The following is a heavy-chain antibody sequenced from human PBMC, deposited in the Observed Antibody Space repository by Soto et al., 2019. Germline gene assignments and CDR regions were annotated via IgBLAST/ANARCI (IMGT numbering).Heavy chain of an antibody. CDR3: AKKGYYPSGKINLFDS. CDR2: IYSGST. CDR1: GYSITSDYY. Sequence: SETLSLTCAVSGYSITSDYYWGWIRQPPGKGLEWIGSIYSGSTYYNPSLKSRVTISVDTSKNQFSLRLTSVTAADTAMYYCAKKGYYPSGKINLFDSWGQGTLVTVSS. V-gene: IGHV4-38-2*01. J-gene: IGHJ4*02. D-gene: IGHD3-10*01.